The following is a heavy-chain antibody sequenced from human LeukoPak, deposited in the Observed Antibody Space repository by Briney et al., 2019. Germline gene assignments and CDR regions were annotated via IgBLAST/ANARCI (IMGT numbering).Heavy chain of an antibody. Sequence: GASVKVSCKASGYTFTSYYMHWVRQAPGQGLEWMGIINPSGGSTSYAQKFQGRVTMTRDTSTSIVYVELSSLRSEDTAVYYCARASYDFWSGYSRSWYFDLWGRGTLVTVSS. V-gene: IGHV1-46*01. D-gene: IGHD3-3*01. J-gene: IGHJ2*01. CDR3: ARASYDFWSGYSRSWYFDL. CDR2: INPSGGST. CDR1: GYTFTSYY.